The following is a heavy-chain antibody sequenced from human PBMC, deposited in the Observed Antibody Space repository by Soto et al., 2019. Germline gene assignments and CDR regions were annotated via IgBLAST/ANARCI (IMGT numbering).Heavy chain of an antibody. V-gene: IGHV3-30-3*01. CDR1: GFTFSSYA. D-gene: IGHD6-13*01. J-gene: IGHJ6*02. CDR3: ARDQNSSSWLYYYYYYGMDV. Sequence: LSCAASGFTFSSYAMHWVRQAPGKGLEWVAVISYDGSNKYYADSVKGRFTISRDNSKNTLYLQMNSLRAEDTAVYYCARDQNSSSWLYYYYYYGMDVWGQGTTVTVSS. CDR2: ISYDGSNK.